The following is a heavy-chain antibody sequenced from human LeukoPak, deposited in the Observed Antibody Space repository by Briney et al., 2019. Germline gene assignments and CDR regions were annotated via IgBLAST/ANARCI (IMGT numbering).Heavy chain of an antibody. CDR1: GYTFTGYY. D-gene: IGHD3-10*01. V-gene: IGHV1-2*02. CDR3: ARGGVRGVKGFYYYYGMDV. CDR2: INPNSGGT. Sequence: ASVKVSCKASGYTFTGYYMHWVRQAPGQGLEWMGWINPNSGGTNYAQKFQGRVTMTRDTSISTAYMELSRLRSDDTAVYYCARGGVRGVKGFYYYYGMDVWGQGTTVTVSS. J-gene: IGHJ6*02.